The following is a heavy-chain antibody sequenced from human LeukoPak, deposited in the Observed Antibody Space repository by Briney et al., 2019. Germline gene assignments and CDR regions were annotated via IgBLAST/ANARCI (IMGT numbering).Heavy chain of an antibody. CDR1: GGSISNYY. CDR2: IYYSGST. D-gene: IGHD6-19*01. Sequence: SETLSLTCAVSGGSISNYYWSWIRQPPGKGPEWIGDIYYSGSTNYNSALKGRVTISVDTSKNQFSLFLSSVTAADTAVYYCARGPPDSQWLVWYYLDYWGQGALVTVSP. V-gene: IGHV4-59*01. J-gene: IGHJ4*02. CDR3: ARGPPDSQWLVWYYLDY.